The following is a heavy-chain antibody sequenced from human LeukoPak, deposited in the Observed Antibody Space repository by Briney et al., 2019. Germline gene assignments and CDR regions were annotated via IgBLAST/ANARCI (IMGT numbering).Heavy chain of an antibody. V-gene: IGHV3-30*18. CDR3: AKGQWLVLFPDY. J-gene: IGHJ4*02. CDR1: GFTFSSYG. D-gene: IGHD6-19*01. Sequence: GGSLRLSCAASGFTFSSYGMHWVRQAPGKGLEWVAVIPYDGSNKYYADSVKGRFTISRDNSKNTLYLQMNSLRAEDTAVYYCAKGQWLVLFPDYWGQGTLVTVSS. CDR2: IPYDGSNK.